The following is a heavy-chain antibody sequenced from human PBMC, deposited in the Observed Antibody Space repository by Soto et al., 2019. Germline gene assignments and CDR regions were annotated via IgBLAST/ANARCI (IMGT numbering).Heavy chain of an antibody. D-gene: IGHD3-9*01. CDR1: GGSISSYY. J-gene: IGHJ6*02. CDR3: ARDYDIGGMDV. Sequence: SEALSLTCTVSGGSISSYYWSWIRQPPGKGLEWIGYIYYSGSTNYNPSLKSRVTISVDTSKNQFSLKLSSVTAADTAVYYCARDYDIGGMDVWGQGTTVTVSS. V-gene: IGHV4-59*01. CDR2: IYYSGST.